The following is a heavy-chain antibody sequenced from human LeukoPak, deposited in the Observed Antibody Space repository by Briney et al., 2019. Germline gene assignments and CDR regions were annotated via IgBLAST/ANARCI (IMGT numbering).Heavy chain of an antibody. V-gene: IGHV4-61*01. CDR1: GGFVSSGSYY. D-gene: IGHD2-15*01. Sequence: SETLSLTCTVSGGFVSSGSYYGTWIRRPPGEGLEWIGYISYSGSTNYSPSLKSRVTISVDTSKNHFSLNLSSVTVADTAVYYCARRGSGGRSFDIWGQGTMVTVSS. CDR3: ARRGSGGRSFDI. J-gene: IGHJ3*02. CDR2: ISYSGST.